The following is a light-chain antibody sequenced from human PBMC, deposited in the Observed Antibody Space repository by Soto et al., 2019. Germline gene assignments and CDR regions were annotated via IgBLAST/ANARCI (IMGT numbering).Light chain of an antibody. CDR3: QQYGSTPQIT. CDR1: QSVGSDY. J-gene: IGKJ4*01. Sequence: EIVLTQSPGTLSLSPGERATLSCRASQSVGSDYLAWYQQKPGQAPRLLIYGASIRATGIPDRFSGSGSGTDFTLTISRLEPEDFAVYYCQQYGSTPQITFGGGTKVEIK. V-gene: IGKV3-20*01. CDR2: GAS.